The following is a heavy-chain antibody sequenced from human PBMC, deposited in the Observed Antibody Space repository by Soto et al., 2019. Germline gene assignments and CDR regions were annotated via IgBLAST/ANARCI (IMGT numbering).Heavy chain of an antibody. CDR1: GGYINSGGYY. CDR3: ARGYRQSGYSSSWGFDY. Sequence: QVQLRESGTGLVKPSQTLSLTCTVSGGYINSGGYYWNWIRQHPGKGLEWIGYMYYSGSTYHNPFLLSLVIISVYTSENHSSLKLSSVTAAFTAVYFWARGYRQSGYSSSWGFDYWGQGTLVNVS. J-gene: IGHJ4*02. CDR2: MYYSGST. D-gene: IGHD6-13*01. V-gene: IGHV4-31*01.